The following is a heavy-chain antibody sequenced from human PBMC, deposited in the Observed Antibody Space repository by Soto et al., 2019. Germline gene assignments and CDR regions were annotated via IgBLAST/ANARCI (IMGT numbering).Heavy chain of an antibody. Sequence: EVQLVESGGGLVQPGGSLRLSCAVSGFTLSSYWMHWIRQVPGKGLVWVSRMNSDGSSTRYADSVKGRFTISRDNAKNTLYLQMNSLRADDTGLYYCARVGCSGGSCIDYWGQGTRVTV. D-gene: IGHD2-15*01. J-gene: IGHJ4*02. CDR2: MNSDGSST. CDR1: GFTLSSYW. V-gene: IGHV3-74*01. CDR3: ARVGCSGGSCIDY.